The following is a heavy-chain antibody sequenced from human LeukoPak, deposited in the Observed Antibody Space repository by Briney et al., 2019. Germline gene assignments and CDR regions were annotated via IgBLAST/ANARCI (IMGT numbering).Heavy chain of an antibody. V-gene: IGHV4-39*01. CDR2: IYYSGST. J-gene: IGHJ4*02. D-gene: IGHD6-13*01. CDR1: GGSISSSSYY. CDR3: ARHLWQQLVRAGPDY. Sequence: KASETLSLTCAVSGGSISSSSYYWGWIRQPPGKGLEWIGSIYYSGSTYYNPSLKSRVTISVDTSKNQFSLKLSSVTAADTAVYYCARHLWQQLVRAGPDYWGQGTLVTVSS.